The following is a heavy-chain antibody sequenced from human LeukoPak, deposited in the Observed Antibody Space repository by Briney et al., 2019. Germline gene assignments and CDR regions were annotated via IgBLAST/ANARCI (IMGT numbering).Heavy chain of an antibody. V-gene: IGHV1-2*02. D-gene: IGHD3-22*01. CDR3: ARDTGPFYDSSTYYFDY. J-gene: IGHJ4*02. CDR2: INPNTGGA. CDR1: GYTFTGYY. Sequence: ASVKISCKASGYTFTGYYMHWVRQAPGQGLEWVGWINPNTGGAHSARKFQVRVTMTRDTSINTAYMELSRLTSDDTAVYYCARDTGPFYDSSTYYFDYWGQGTLVTVSS.